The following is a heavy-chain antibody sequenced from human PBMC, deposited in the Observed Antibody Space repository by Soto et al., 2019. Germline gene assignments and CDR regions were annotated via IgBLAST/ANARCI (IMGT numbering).Heavy chain of an antibody. CDR1: GGTFSSYA. V-gene: IGHV1-69*01. CDR3: ARNRARGYSYGVRCCYYYYGMDV. CDR2: IIPIFGTA. J-gene: IGHJ6*02. Sequence: QVQLVQSGAEVKKPGSSVKVSCKASGGTFSSYAISWVRQAPGQGLEWMGGIIPIFGTANYAQKFQGRVTITADESTSTAYMELSSLRSEDTAVYYCARNRARGYSYGVRCCYYYYGMDVWGQGTTVTVSS. D-gene: IGHD5-18*01.